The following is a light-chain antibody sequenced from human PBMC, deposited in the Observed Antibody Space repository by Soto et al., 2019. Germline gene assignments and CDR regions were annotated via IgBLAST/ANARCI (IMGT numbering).Light chain of an antibody. CDR3: AAWDDSRNGWV. V-gene: IGLV1-44*01. CDR1: SSNIGRTT. CDR2: SNN. J-gene: IGLJ3*02. Sequence: QSVLTQPPSASGTPGQRVTISCSGSSSNIGRTTVNWYQQLPGTAPKLLIYSNNQRPSGVPDRLSGSKSGTSASLAISGLQSEDEADYYCAAWDDSRNGWVFGGGTKLTVL.